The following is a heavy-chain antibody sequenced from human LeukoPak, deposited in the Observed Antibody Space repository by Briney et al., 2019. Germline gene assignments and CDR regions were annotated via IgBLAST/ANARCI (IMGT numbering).Heavy chain of an antibody. Sequence: SETLSLTCAVYGGSFSGYYWSWIRQPPGKGLEWIGEINHSGSTNYNPSLKSRVTISVDTSKNQFSLKLSSVTAADTAVYYCARPRRHTDAFGIWGQGTMVTVSS. CDR3: ARPRRHTDAFGI. V-gene: IGHV4-34*01. CDR2: INHSGST. J-gene: IGHJ3*02. CDR1: GGSFSGYY. D-gene: IGHD6-6*01.